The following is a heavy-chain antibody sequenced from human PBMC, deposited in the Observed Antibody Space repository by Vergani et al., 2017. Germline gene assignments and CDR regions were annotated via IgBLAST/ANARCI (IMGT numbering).Heavy chain of an antibody. V-gene: IGHV3-30*18. CDR1: GFTFSSYG. CDR3: AKDEADFDY. Sequence: QVQLVESGGGVVQPGRSLRLSCAASGFTFSSYGMHWVRQAPGTGLEWVAVISYDGSNKYYADSVKGRFTISRDNSKNTLYLQMNSLRAEDTAVYYCAKDEADFDYWGQGTLVTVSS. D-gene: IGHD6-19*01. CDR2: ISYDGSNK. J-gene: IGHJ4*02.